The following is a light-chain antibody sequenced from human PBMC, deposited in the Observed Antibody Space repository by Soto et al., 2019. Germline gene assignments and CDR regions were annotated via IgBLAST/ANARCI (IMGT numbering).Light chain of an antibody. V-gene: IGKV1-5*03. CDR1: QSINTY. CDR2: KAS. CDR3: QHYNSYSEA. J-gene: IGKJ1*01. Sequence: DIHMTQSPSSLSASVGDRVTITCRASQSINTYLNWYQQKAGKAPKLLIYKASTLKSGVPSRFSGSGSGTEFTLTISSLQPDDFATYYCQHYNSYSEAFGQGTKVDIK.